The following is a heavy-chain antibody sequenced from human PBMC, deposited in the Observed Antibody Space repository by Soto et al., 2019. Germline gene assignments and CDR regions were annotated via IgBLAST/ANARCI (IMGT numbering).Heavy chain of an antibody. V-gene: IGHV1-2*04. CDR3: ARGYRGVYCSSTSCSNWFDP. CDR1: GYTFTGYY. Sequence: ASVKVSCKASGYTFTGYYMHWVRQAPGQGLEWMGWINPNSGGTNYAQKFQGWVTMTRDTSISTAYMELSRLRSDDTAVYYCARGYRGVYCSSTSCSNWFDPWGQGTLVTVSS. CDR2: INPNSGGT. J-gene: IGHJ5*02. D-gene: IGHD2-2*01.